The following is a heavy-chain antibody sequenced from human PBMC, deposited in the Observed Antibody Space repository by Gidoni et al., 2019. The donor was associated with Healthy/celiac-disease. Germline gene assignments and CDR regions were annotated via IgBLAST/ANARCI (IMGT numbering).Heavy chain of an antibody. J-gene: IGHJ4*02. Sequence: QVQLQESGPGLVKPSQTLSLTCTVPGGSISSGGYYWSWIRQHPGKGLEWIGYIYYSGSSYYNPSLRSRVTISVDTSKNQFSLKLSSVTAADTAVYYCARGDYYDSSGYLDSWGQGTLVTVSS. CDR2: IYYSGSS. CDR3: ARGDYYDSSGYLDS. V-gene: IGHV4-31*03. CDR1: GGSISSGGYY. D-gene: IGHD3-22*01.